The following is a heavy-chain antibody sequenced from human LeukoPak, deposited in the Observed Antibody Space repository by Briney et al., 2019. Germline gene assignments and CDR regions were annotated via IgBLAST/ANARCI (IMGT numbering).Heavy chain of an antibody. CDR3: ARGRLVATRFDP. CDR2: IYHSGST. CDR1: GGSISSGGYS. Sequence: SETLSLTCAVSGGSISSGGYSWSWIRQPPGKGLEWIGYIYHSGSTYYNPSLKSRVTISVDTSKNQFSLKLSSVTAADTAVYYCARGRLVATRFDPWGQGTLVTVSS. J-gene: IGHJ5*02. V-gene: IGHV4-30-2*01. D-gene: IGHD5-12*01.